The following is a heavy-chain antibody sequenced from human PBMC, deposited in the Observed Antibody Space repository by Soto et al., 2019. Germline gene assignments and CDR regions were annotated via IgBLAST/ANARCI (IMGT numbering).Heavy chain of an antibody. CDR1: GFTFDDYG. V-gene: IGHV3-9*01. CDR2: ISWNSGRI. J-gene: IGHJ4*02. D-gene: IGHD3-22*01. CDR3: AKDREEYYYDSNGYYDYFDY. Sequence: PGGSLRLSCAASGFTFDDYGMHWVRQAPGKGLEWVSGISWNSGRIVYADSVKGRFTISRDNAKNSLYLQMNSLRPEDTAFYYCAKDREEYYYDSNGYYDYFDYWGQGTLVTVSS.